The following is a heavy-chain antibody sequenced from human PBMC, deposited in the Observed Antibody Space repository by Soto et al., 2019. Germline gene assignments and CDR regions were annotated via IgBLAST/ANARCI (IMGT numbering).Heavy chain of an antibody. CDR3: AREGTYGVFDY. V-gene: IGHV4-59*01. CDR1: GGSISSYY. CDR2: IYYSGST. Sequence: SETLSLTCTVSGGSISSYYWSWIRQPPGKGLEWIGYIYYSGSTNYNPSLKSRVTISVDTSKNQFSLKLSSVTAADTAVYYCAREGTYGVFDYWGQGTLVTVSS. J-gene: IGHJ4*02. D-gene: IGHD4-17*01.